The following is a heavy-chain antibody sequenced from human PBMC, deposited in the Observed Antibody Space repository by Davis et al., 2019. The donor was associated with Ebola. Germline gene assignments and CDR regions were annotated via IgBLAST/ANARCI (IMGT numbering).Heavy chain of an antibody. CDR2: IYYSGST. J-gene: IGHJ6*02. CDR1: GGSISSYY. V-gene: IGHV4-59*01. CDR3: ARSYSSNQATFMDV. Sequence: PSETLSLTCTVSGGSISSYYWSWIRQPPGKGLEWIGYIYYSGSTNYNPSLKSRVTISVDTSKNQFSLKLSSVTAADTAVYYCARSYSSNQATFMDVWGQGTTVTVSS. D-gene: IGHD6-13*01.